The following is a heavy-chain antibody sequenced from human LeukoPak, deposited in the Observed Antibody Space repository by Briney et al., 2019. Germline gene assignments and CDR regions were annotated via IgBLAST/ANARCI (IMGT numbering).Heavy chain of an antibody. CDR3: ARDTAAVGTNWFDP. V-gene: IGHV4-61*02. CDR2: IYTSGST. Sequence: SETLSLTCTVSGGSISSGSYYWSWIRQPAGKGLEWIGRIYTSGSTNYNPSLKSRVTISVDTSKNQFSLKLSSVTAADTAVYYCARDTAAVGTNWFDPWGQGTLVTVSS. J-gene: IGHJ5*02. D-gene: IGHD6-13*01. CDR1: GGSISSGSYY.